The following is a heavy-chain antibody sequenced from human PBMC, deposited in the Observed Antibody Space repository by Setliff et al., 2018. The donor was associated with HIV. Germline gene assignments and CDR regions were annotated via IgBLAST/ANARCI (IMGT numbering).Heavy chain of an antibody. J-gene: IGHJ4*02. CDR3: ARDRTEFVDGGYYPYYFDS. V-gene: IGHV4-59*12. Sequence: PSETLSLTCIVSGGSIRSYYWSWIRQPPGKGLEWIGYIYYSGSTNYNPSLKSRVTMSVDTSKNQFSLNLNSVTAADTAVYYCARDRTEFVDGGYYPYYFDSWGQGTLVTVSS. CDR1: GGSIRSYY. CDR2: IYYSGST. D-gene: IGHD3-22*01.